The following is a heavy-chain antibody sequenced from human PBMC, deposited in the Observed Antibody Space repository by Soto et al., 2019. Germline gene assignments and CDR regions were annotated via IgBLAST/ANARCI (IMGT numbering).Heavy chain of an antibody. CDR2: IWYDGSNK. J-gene: IGHJ4*02. D-gene: IGHD5-12*01. CDR1: GVTFSSYG. V-gene: IGHV3-33*06. CDR3: AKSRGYSGYGRGSYFDY. Sequence: GGSLRLSCAAPGVTFSSYGMHWVRQATGKGLEWVAVIWYDGSNKYYADSVKGRFTISRDNSKNTLYLRMDSLRVEDTAVYYCAKSRGYSGYGRGSYFDYWGQGTLVTVSS.